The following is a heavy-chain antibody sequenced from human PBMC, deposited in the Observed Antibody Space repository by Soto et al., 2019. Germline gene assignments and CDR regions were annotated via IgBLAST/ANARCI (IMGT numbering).Heavy chain of an antibody. CDR1: GCTFSCYA. D-gene: IGHD4-17*01. J-gene: IGHJ4*02. CDR2: ISPIFGTA. CDR3: PRCPTTVVTSFDY. V-gene: IGHV1-69*06. Sequence: AVHDSCKASGCTFSCYATSWVRQAPGQGLELMGGISPIFGTANYAQRFQGRVTITADKSTSTAYIELSSLRSKDKGVYYFPRCPTTVVTSFDYWGQGILVTVSS.